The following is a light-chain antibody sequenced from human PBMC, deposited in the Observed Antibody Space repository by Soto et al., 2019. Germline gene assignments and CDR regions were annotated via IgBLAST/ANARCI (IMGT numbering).Light chain of an antibody. J-gene: IGLJ1*01. V-gene: IGLV2-11*01. CDR3: CSYAGSFTYV. CDR1: SSDVGGYNY. Sequence: QSALTQPRSVSGSPGQSVTISCTGTSSDVGGYNYVSWYQQHPGKAPKLMIYDVSKRPSGVPDRFSGSKSGNTASLTISGLQAEDGADYYCCSYAGSFTYVFGTGTNLTVL. CDR2: DVS.